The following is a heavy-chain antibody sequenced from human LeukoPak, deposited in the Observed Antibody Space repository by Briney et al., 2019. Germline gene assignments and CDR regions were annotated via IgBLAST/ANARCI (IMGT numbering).Heavy chain of an antibody. CDR3: ARVAYSSGWYFFDY. V-gene: IGHV1-3*01. D-gene: IGHD6-19*01. CDR1: GYTFTSCA. J-gene: IGHJ4*02. CDR2: INAGNGNT. Sequence: ASVKVSCKASGYTFTSCAMHWVRQAPGQRLEWMGWINAGNGNTKYSQKFQGRVTITRDTSASTAYMELSSLRSEDTAVYYCARVAYSSGWYFFDYWGQGTLVTVSS.